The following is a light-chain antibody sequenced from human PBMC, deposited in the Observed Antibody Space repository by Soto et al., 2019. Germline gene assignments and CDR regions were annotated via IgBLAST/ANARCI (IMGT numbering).Light chain of an antibody. Sequence: QSALTQPASVSGSPGQSITISCTGISSDVGGYNYVSWYQHHPGKAPKLMIYDVSNRPSGVSNRFSGSKSGNTASLTISGLQAEDEADYYCSSYTSSSLIFGGGTKLTVL. J-gene: IGLJ2*01. V-gene: IGLV2-14*03. CDR1: SSDVGGYNY. CDR3: SSYTSSSLI. CDR2: DVS.